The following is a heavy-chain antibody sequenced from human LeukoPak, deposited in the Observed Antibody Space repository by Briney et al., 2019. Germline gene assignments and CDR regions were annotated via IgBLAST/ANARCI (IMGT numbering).Heavy chain of an antibody. CDR1: GGSISNTNW. CDR3: SRENGASSPFGY. V-gene: IGHV4-4*02. CDR2: ISLTGLT. D-gene: IGHD2-8*01. J-gene: IGHJ4*02. Sequence: SRTLSLTRGVSGGSISNTNWWSWVRPPPGQGLEWIGEISLTGLTHHNPSLESRVTVSLDKSKNKLCLTLTSVTAADTAVDYCSRENGASSPFGYWGQGTLVTVLS.